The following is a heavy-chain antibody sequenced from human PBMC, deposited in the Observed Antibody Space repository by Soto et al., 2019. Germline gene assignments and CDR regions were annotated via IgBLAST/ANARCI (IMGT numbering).Heavy chain of an antibody. V-gene: IGHV3-15*01. CDR2: IKSKTDGGTT. Sequence: GGSLRLSCAASGFTFSNAWMSWVRQAPGKGLEWVGRIKSKTDGGTTDYAAPVKGRFTISRDDSKNTLYLQMNSLKTEDTAVYYCTRGVGGPGAFDIWGQGTMVTVSS. CDR3: TRGVGGPGAFDI. J-gene: IGHJ3*02. D-gene: IGHD3-16*01. CDR1: GFTFSNAW.